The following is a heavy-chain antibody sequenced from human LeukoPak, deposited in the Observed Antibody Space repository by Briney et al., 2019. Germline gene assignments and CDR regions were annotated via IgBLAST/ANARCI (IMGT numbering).Heavy chain of an antibody. Sequence: GRSLRLSCAASGFTFSSYAMHWVRQAPGKGLEWVASVSYDGSKKYYADSVKGPSTISRDKSKNTLYLQMNSLSAEDTAVYYCAREGEGYYNYYYMDVWGKGTTVTVSS. J-gene: IGHJ6*03. D-gene: IGHD2-21*01. CDR1: GFTFSSYA. CDR2: VSYDGSKK. CDR3: AREGEGYYNYYYMDV. V-gene: IGHV3-30*01.